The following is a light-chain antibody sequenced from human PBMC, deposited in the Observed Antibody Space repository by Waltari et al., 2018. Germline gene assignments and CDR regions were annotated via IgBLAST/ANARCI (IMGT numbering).Light chain of an antibody. CDR1: QGISYY. Sequence: DIQLTQSPSSLSASVGDSVTITCRSSQGISYYVAWFQLKPGRAPKPLIFGSTTLLSGVPSRFRGSGSGTYFTLTSSDRQPDDFATYSCHQYNSYPPTFGGGTNV. J-gene: IGKJ4*01. CDR2: GST. V-gene: IGKV1-16*01. CDR3: HQYNSYPPT.